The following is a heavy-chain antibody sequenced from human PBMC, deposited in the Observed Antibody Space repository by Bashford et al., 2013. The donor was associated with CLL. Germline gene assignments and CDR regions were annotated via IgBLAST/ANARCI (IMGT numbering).Heavy chain of an antibody. V-gene: IGHV4-4*07. D-gene: IGHD3-22*01. CDR3: ARGGHYDTSGSPRWYYYGMDV. CDR1: GVSINDYY. CDR2: IYSSGST. Sequence: SETLSLTCTVSGVSINDYYWNWIRQPAGKGLEWIGRIYSSGSTNYNPSLKSRVSMSVDTSKNHFSLKLSSVTAAGTAVYYCARGGHYDTSGSPRWYYYGMDVWGQGTTVTVSS. J-gene: IGHJ6*02.